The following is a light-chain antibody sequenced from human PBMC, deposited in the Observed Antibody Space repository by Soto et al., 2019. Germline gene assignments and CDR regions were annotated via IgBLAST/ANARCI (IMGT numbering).Light chain of an antibody. CDR1: QSVTTK. CDR3: QQYGGSPIT. V-gene: IGKV3-20*01. CDR2: GAS. J-gene: IGKJ5*01. Sequence: EIVMTQSPGTLSVSPGERATLSCRASQSVTTKLAWYQHKPGQAPRLLISGASSRASGVPDRFSGSGSETDFTLIISRLQPEDFALYYCQQYGGSPITFGQGTRLEIK.